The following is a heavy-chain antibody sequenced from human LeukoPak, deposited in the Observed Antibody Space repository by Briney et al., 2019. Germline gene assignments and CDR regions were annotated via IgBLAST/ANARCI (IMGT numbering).Heavy chain of an antibody. Sequence: SQTLSLTCAISGDSVSSNSAAWNWIRQSPSRGLEWLGRTYYRSKWNNDYAESVKTRITINPDTSKNQFSLQLNSVTPEDTAVYYCARGRYSSSSPSYHFDYWGQGTLVTVSS. CDR3: ARGRYSSSSPSYHFDY. V-gene: IGHV6-1*01. CDR2: TYYRSKWNN. J-gene: IGHJ4*02. CDR1: GDSVSSNSAA. D-gene: IGHD6-6*01.